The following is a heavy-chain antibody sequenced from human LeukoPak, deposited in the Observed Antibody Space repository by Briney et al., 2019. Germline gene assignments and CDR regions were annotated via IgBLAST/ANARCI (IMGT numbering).Heavy chain of an antibody. CDR3: ARTPTTFYYYMDV. CDR1: GFTFDEYG. CDR2: INWNGGRT. J-gene: IGHJ6*03. V-gene: IGHV3-20*04. D-gene: IGHD1-26*01. Sequence: GGSLRPSCAASGFTFDEYGMSWVRQAPGKGLEWVSGINWNGGRTGYADSVKGRFTISRDNAKNSLYLQMNSLRAEDTALYYCARTPTTFYYYMDVWGRGTTVTVSS.